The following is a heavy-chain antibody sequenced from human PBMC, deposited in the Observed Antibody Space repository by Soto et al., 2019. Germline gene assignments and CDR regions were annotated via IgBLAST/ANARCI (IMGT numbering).Heavy chain of an antibody. J-gene: IGHJ6*02. CDR3: ARSLRGSTAMASYGMDF. Sequence: ESLKISCKGSGYSFTSYWISWVRQMPGKGLEWMGRIDPSDSYTNYSPSFQGHVTISADKSISTAYLQWSSLKASDTAMYYCARSLRGSTAMASYGMDFWCQGTTVTGSS. D-gene: IGHD5-18*01. CDR2: IDPSDSYT. CDR1: GYSFTSYW. V-gene: IGHV5-10-1*01.